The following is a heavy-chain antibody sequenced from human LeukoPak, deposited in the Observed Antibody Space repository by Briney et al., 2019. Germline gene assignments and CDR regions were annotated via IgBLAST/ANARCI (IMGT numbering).Heavy chain of an antibody. CDR1: GFTFSSYG. V-gene: IGHV3-33*06. J-gene: IGHJ6*03. D-gene: IGHD2-15*01. CDR3: AKEASGYCSGGSCSLYYYYYYMDV. Sequence: PGGSLRLSCAASGFTFSSYGMHWVRQAPGKGLEWVAVIWYDGSNKYYADSVKGRFTISRDNSKNTLYLQMNSLRAEGTAVYYCAKEASGYCSGGSCSLYYYYYYMDVWGKGTTVTVSS. CDR2: IWYDGSNK.